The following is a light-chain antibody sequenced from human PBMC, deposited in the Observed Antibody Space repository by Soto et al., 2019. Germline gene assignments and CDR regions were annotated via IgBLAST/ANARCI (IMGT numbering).Light chain of an antibody. CDR1: SSDVGGYNY. CDR3: SSYAGSNEGV. Sequence: QSVLTQPASVSGSPGQSITISCTGTSSDVGGYNYVSWYQQYPGKAPKLMIYEVSKRPSGVPDRFSGSKSGNTASLTVSGLQAEDEADYYCSSYAGSNEGVFGTGTKVTVL. J-gene: IGLJ1*01. CDR2: EVS. V-gene: IGLV2-8*01.